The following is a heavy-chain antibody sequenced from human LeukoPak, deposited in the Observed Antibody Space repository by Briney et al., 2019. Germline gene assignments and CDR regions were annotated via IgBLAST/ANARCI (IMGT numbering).Heavy chain of an antibody. Sequence: KPSETLSLTCTVSGGSISSYYWSWIRQPPGKGLEWIGYIYYSGSTNYNPSLKSRVTISVDTSKNQFSLKLSSVSAADTAVYYCARRSPQCWGGDCYFDYWGQGTLVTVSS. D-gene: IGHD2-21*02. V-gene: IGHV4-59*08. J-gene: IGHJ4*02. CDR2: IYYSGST. CDR3: ARRSPQCWGGDCYFDY. CDR1: GGSISSYY.